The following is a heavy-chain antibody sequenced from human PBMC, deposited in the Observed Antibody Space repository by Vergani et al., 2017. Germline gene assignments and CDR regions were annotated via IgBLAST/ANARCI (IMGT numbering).Heavy chain of an antibody. V-gene: IGHV3-23*01. Sequence: EVQLLESGGGLVQPGGSLRLSCAASGFTFSSYAMSWVRQAPGKGLEWVSAISGSGGSTYYADSVKGRFTISRDNSKNTLYLQMNSLRAEDTAVYYCAKGNTMVRGVASGFDSWGQGNLVTVSS. D-gene: IGHD3-10*01. CDR2: ISGSGGST. J-gene: IGHJ5*01. CDR1: GFTFSSYA. CDR3: AKGNTMVRGVASGFDS.